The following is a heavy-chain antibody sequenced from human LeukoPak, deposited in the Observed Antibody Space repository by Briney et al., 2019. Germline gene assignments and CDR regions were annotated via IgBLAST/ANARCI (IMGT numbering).Heavy chain of an antibody. D-gene: IGHD6-13*01. CDR2: IYYSGST. CDR3: AGVSSSWYDQFDY. CDR1: GYFISSGYY. Sequence: SETLSLTCTVSGYFISSGYYWGWIRQPPGKGLEWIGSIYYSGSTYYNPSLKSRVTISVDTSKNQFSLKLSSVTAADTAVYYCAGVSSSWYDQFDYWGQGTLVTVSS. J-gene: IGHJ4*02. V-gene: IGHV4-38-2*02.